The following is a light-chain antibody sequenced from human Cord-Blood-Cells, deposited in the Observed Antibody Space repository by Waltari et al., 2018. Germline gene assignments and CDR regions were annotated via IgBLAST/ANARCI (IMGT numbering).Light chain of an antibody. CDR2: AAS. J-gene: IGKJ3*01. CDR3: QQSYSTPFP. Sequence: DIQMTQSPSSLSASVGDRVTITCRASQSISSYLNWYQQKPGKAPKLLIYAASSLQSGVPSRFCGSGSGTEFTLTISSLQPEDFATYYCQQSYSTPFPFGPGTKVDIK. V-gene: IGKV1-39*01. CDR1: QSISSY.